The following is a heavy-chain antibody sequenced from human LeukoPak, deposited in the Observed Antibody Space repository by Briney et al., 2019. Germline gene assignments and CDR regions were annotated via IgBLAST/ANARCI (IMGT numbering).Heavy chain of an antibody. CDR2: ISSSSSYI. CDR1: GFTFSSYS. D-gene: IGHD4-17*01. V-gene: IGHV3-21*01. J-gene: IGHJ4*02. CDR3: ARVAGDYGDYGGYFDY. Sequence: GGSLRLACAASGFTFSSYSMNWVRQAPGKGLEWVSSISSSSSYIYYADSVKGRFTISRDNAKNSLYLQMNSLRAEDTAVYYCARVAGDYGDYGGYFDYWGQGTLVTVSS.